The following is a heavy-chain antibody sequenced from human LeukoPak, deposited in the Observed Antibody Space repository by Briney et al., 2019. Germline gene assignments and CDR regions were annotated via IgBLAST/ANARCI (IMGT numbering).Heavy chain of an antibody. Sequence: SETLSLTCTVSGGSISSSSYYWGWIRQPPGKGLEWIGSIYYSGSTYYNPSLKSRVTISVDTSKNQFSLKLSSVTAADTAVYYCARLFALLWFGESGRLHPWGQGTLVTVSS. CDR2: IYYSGST. D-gene: IGHD3-10*01. CDR3: ARLFALLWFGESGRLHP. CDR1: GGSISSSSYY. J-gene: IGHJ5*02. V-gene: IGHV4-39*01.